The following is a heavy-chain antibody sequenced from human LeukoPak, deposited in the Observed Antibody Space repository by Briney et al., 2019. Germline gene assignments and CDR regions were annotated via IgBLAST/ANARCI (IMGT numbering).Heavy chain of an antibody. J-gene: IGHJ3*02. CDR3: ARRDSSITKGAFDI. CDR1: GGSISSGDYY. Sequence: SETLSLTCTVSGGSISSGDYYWSWIRQPPGKGLEWIGYIYYSGSTYYNPSLKSRVTISVDTSKNQFSLKLSSVTAADTAVYYCARRDSSITKGAFDIWGQGTMVTVSS. D-gene: IGHD3-22*01. V-gene: IGHV4-30-4*08. CDR2: IYYSGST.